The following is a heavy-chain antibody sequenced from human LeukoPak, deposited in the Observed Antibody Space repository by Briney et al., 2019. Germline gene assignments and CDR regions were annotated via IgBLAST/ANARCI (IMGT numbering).Heavy chain of an antibody. V-gene: IGHV4-34*01. D-gene: IGHD6-19*01. Sequence: PSETLSLTCAVYGGSFSGYYWTWIRQPPGKGLEWIGEINHSGSTNYNPSLKSRVTISVDTSKNQFSLNLSSVTAADTAVYYCARVRSSGWYPFDYRGQGTLVTVSS. CDR2: INHSGST. CDR1: GGSFSGYY. J-gene: IGHJ4*02. CDR3: ARVRSSGWYPFDY.